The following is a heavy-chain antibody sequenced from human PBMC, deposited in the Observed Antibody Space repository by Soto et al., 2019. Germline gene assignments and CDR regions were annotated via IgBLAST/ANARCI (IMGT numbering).Heavy chain of an antibody. CDR2: ISGNGEII. CDR3: ARDVDADFRTDFDY. D-gene: IGHD4-17*01. V-gene: IGHV3-11*01. J-gene: IGHJ4*02. Sequence: GSRRVSCGASGCAFRDYDIHWIRRAPGKGLEWISYISGNGEIIQYAASARGRFTISRDNAENSVYLEMDSLRAEDTALYYCARDVDADFRTDFDYWGRGTLVTVS. CDR1: GCAFRDYD.